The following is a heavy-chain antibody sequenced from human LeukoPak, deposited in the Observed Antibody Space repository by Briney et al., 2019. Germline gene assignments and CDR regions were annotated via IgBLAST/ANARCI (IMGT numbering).Heavy chain of an antibody. J-gene: IGHJ4*02. D-gene: IGHD3-22*01. CDR1: RFSFSAYP. CDR2: ISSSSSYI. Sequence: KPGGSLRLSCEASRFSFSAYPMGWVRQAPGKGLEWVSSISSSSSYIYYADSVKGRFTISRDNAKNSLYLQMNSLRAEDTAVYYCARAGDYYDSSGYYIDYWGQGTLVTVSS. V-gene: IGHV3-21*01. CDR3: ARAGDYYDSSGYYIDY.